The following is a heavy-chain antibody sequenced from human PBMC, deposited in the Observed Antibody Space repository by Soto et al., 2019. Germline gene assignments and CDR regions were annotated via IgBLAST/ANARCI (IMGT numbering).Heavy chain of an antibody. CDR2: VKEDGSEL. CDR1: GFNVRRYW. V-gene: IGHV3-7*01. D-gene: IGHD3-16*01. Sequence: GGSLRLSCAGSGFNVRRYWMSWVRQAPGKGLEWVASVKEDGSELYYLHSVRGRFSMTRDSAGNALHLTMNYLSAEDTGVYCCARDIGFDYVNWGQGTPVTVSS. J-gene: IGHJ4*02. CDR3: ARDIGFDYVN.